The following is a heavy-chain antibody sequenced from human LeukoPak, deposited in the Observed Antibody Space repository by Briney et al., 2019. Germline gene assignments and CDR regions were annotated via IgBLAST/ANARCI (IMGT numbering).Heavy chain of an antibody. CDR3: ASLGVKRTVARSTWRRCDY. D-gene: IGHD4-17*01. CDR2: IIHSVSK. V-gene: IGHV4-34*12. J-gene: IGHJ4*02. CDR1: GPSFGSYY. Sequence: SQSLSPTWAVVGPSFGSYYAGCISPPPRDWLEWVGEIIHSVSKYFNPALKSRVTISVDTSKHQFSLKLSSVTAADTAVYYCASLGVKRTVARSTWRRCDYWGQGTLVTVS.